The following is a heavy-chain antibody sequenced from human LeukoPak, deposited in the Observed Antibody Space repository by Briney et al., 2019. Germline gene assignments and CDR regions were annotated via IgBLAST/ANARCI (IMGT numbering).Heavy chain of an antibody. CDR3: AKGLSGTTLDFDY. Sequence: GRSLRLSCAASGFTFSSYGMHWVRQAPGKGLEWVAVISYDGSNKYYADSVKGRFTISRDNSKNTLYLQMNSLRAEDTAVYYCAKGLSGTTLDFDYWGQGTLVIVSS. D-gene: IGHD1-7*01. V-gene: IGHV3-30*18. CDR1: GFTFSSYG. CDR2: ISYDGSNK. J-gene: IGHJ4*02.